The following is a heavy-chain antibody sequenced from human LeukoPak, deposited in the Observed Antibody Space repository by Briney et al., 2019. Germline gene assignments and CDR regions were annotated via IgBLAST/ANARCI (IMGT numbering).Heavy chain of an antibody. V-gene: IGHV3-11*01. J-gene: IGHJ4*02. Sequence: GGSLRLSCAASGFTFSDYDMTWIRQAPGKGLEWVSSISGGSRTINYADSVKGRFTTSRDNAKNSLFLQVNSLRAEDTAVYYCARAGQSDYWGQGTLVTVSS. CDR2: ISGGSRTI. CDR3: ARAGQSDY. CDR1: GFTFSDYD.